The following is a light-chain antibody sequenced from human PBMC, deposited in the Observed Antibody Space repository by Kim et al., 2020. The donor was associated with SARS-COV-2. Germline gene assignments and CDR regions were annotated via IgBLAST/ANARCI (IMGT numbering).Light chain of an antibody. Sequence: EIVLTQSPGTLSVSPGERATLSCRASQSVSSSYLAWYQQKPGQAPRLLIYGASSRVTGIPDRFSGSGSGTDFTLTISRLEPEDFAVYYCQQYGSSPLTFGGGTKLEI. V-gene: IGKV3-20*01. CDR3: QQYGSSPLT. J-gene: IGKJ4*01. CDR2: GAS. CDR1: QSVSSSY.